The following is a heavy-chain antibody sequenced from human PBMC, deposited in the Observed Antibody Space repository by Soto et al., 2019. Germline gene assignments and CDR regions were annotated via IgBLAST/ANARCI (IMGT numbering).Heavy chain of an antibody. J-gene: IGHJ4*02. CDR2: ISAYNGNT. Sequence: ASVKVSCKASGYTFTSYGISWVRQAPGQGLEWMGWISAYNGNTNYAQKLQGRVTMTTDTSTSTAYMELRSLRSDDTAVYYCARDGAPYYDFWSGYSRHFDYWGQGTQVTVSS. V-gene: IGHV1-18*01. D-gene: IGHD3-3*01. CDR3: ARDGAPYYDFWSGYSRHFDY. CDR1: GYTFTSYG.